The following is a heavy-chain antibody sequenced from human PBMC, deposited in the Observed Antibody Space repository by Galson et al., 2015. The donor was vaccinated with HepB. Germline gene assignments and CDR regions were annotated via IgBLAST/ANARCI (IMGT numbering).Heavy chain of an antibody. CDR2: IGAYHGNT. D-gene: IGHD1-26*01. J-gene: IGHJ6*02. CDR3: AREGGWQLHDYYFGMDV. Sequence: SVKVSCKASGYTFTNFGVNWVRQAPGQGLEWMGWIGAYHGNTNYAQRLQGRVTMTTDTSTSTAYMELRSLRSDDTAVYYCAREGGWQLHDYYFGMDVWGQGTTVTVSS. CDR1: GYTFTNFG. V-gene: IGHV1-18*01.